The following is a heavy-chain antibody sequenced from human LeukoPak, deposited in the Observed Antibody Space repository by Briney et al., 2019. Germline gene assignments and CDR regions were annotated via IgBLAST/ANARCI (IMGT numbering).Heavy chain of an antibody. CDR2: IYPGDSDT. CDR1: GYSFTSYW. D-gene: IGHD5-18*01. CDR3: ARQGSGYSPTYYYYMDV. J-gene: IGHJ6*03. V-gene: IGHV5-51*01. Sequence: GESLKISCKGSGYSFTSYWIGWVRQIPGKGLEWMGIIYPGDSDTRYNPSFQGQVTSSADKSISTAYLQWSSLKASDTAMYYCARQGSGYSPTYYYYMDVWGKGTTVTISS.